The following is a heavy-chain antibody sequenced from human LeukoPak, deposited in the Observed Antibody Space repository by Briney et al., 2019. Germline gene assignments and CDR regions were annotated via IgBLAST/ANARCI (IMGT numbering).Heavy chain of an antibody. D-gene: IGHD4-17*01. V-gene: IGHV1-18*01. CDR1: GYTFGSYG. CDR3: ARAYGDYGS. CDR2: ISAYTGKT. J-gene: IGHJ5*02. Sequence: VASVTVSCTTSGYTFGSYGINWVRQAPGQGLEWMGWISAYTGKTKYGQKFQGRVTMIKDTSTSTVYMELRSLRSDDTAVYYCARAYGDYGSWGQGTLVTVSS.